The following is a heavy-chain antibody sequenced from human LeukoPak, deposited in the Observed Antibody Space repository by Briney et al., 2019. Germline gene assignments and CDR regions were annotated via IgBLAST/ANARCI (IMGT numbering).Heavy chain of an antibody. J-gene: IGHJ4*02. CDR2: IYYSGST. V-gene: IGHV4-39*01. D-gene: IGHD3-10*01. CDR1: GGSISSSSYY. CDR3: ARGGPVRGTLWFGELSTLDY. Sequence: SETLSLTCTVSGGSISSSSYYWGWVRQPPGKGLEWIGSIYYSGSTYYNPSLKSRVTISVDTSKNQFSLKLSSVTAADTAVYYCARGGPVRGTLWFGELSTLDYWGQGTLVTVSS.